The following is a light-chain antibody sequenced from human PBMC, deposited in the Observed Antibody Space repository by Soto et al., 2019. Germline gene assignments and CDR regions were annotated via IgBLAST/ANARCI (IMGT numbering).Light chain of an antibody. CDR3: QQRSNWPSFT. J-gene: IGKJ3*01. Sequence: EIVLTQSPATLSLSPGERDTLSCRASQSVSSYLAWYQQKPGQAPRLLIYDASNRATGIPARFSGSGSGTDFTLTISSLEPEDFAVYYCQQRSNWPSFTFGPGTKVDIK. V-gene: IGKV3-11*01. CDR2: DAS. CDR1: QSVSSY.